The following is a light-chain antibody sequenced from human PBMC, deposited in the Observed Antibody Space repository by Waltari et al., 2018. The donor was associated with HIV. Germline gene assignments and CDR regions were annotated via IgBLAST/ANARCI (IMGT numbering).Light chain of an antibody. J-gene: IGLJ2*01. CDR3: SSFTTSNSLL. V-gene: IGLV2-14*01. CDR1: SSDVGAYDF. CDR2: EVS. Sequence: QSALTQPASVSGSPGQSITVSCTGTSSDVGAYDFVSWYQQTPGIAPKLVIYEVSTRPTGISDRFAGSKSGNTASLTISGLQTEDEADYYCSSFTTSNSLLFGGGTKVTVL.